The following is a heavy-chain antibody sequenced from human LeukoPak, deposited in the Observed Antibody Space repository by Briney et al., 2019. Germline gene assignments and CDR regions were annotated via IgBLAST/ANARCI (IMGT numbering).Heavy chain of an antibody. D-gene: IGHD6-13*01. V-gene: IGHV4-34*11. CDR2: IYYSGST. CDR1: GGSFSGYY. Sequence: SETLSLTCAVYGGSFSGYYWNWIRQPPGKGLEWIGYIYYSGSTNNNPSLKSRVTISVDSSKNQFSLNLSSVTAADTAVYYCARGPYSSKWYPFLDYWGQGTLVTVSS. CDR3: ARGPYSSKWYPFLDY. J-gene: IGHJ4*02.